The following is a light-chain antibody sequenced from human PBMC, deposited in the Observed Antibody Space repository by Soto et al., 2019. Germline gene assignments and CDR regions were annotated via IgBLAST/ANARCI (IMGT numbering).Light chain of an antibody. CDR3: QQSFSTPRT. CDR1: QAISTY. V-gene: IGKV1-39*01. J-gene: IGKJ1*01. CDR2: GAS. Sequence: DIQMTQCPSPLSASVGDRVTITCRASQAISTYLNWYQQKPGKAPKLLIYGASSLQSGVPSRFSGSGSGTDFTLTISSLQPEDFGTYYCQQSFSTPRTFGQGTKVDIK.